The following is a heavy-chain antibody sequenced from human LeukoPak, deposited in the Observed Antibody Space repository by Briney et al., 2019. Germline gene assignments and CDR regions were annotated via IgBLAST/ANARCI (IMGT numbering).Heavy chain of an antibody. CDR3: AGTDSSGWHMNFDY. Sequence: GGSLRLSCAASGFTVSSNYMSWVRQAPGKGLEWVSVIYSGGSTYYADSVKGRFTISRDNSKNTLYLQMNSLRAEDTAVYYCAGTDSSGWHMNFDYWGQGTLVTVSS. CDR2: IYSGGST. CDR1: GFTVSSNY. V-gene: IGHV3-66*01. D-gene: IGHD6-19*01. J-gene: IGHJ4*02.